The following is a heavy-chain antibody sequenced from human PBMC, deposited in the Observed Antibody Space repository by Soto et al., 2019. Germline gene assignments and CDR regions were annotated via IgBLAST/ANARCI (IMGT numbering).Heavy chain of an antibody. Sequence: GGSLRLSCAASGFTFNTYWMNWVRQAPGKGQERVANINQGGSDKYYVGSVKGRFTISRDNAKNSLYLQMNSLRAEDTAVYYCARDVRYSDYWGQGTLVTVSS. CDR2: INQGGSDK. CDR3: ARDVRYSDY. D-gene: IGHD3-9*01. J-gene: IGHJ4*02. CDR1: GFTFNTYW. V-gene: IGHV3-7*01.